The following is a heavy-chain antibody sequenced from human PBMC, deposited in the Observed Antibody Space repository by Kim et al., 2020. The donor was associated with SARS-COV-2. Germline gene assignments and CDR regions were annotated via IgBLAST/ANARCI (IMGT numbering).Heavy chain of an antibody. J-gene: IGHJ5*02. D-gene: IGHD4-17*01. Sequence: TNYNPSPKSRVTRHVDTSKNQFSLKLSSVTAADTAVYYCARGLDYGDYTWGQGTLVTVSS. V-gene: IGHV4-34*13. CDR3: ARGLDYGDYT. CDR2: T.